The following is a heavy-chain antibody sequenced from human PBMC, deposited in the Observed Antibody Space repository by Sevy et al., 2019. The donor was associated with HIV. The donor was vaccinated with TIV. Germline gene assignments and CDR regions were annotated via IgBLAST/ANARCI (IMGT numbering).Heavy chain of an antibody. J-gene: IGHJ4*02. V-gene: IGHV3-7*02. Sequence: GGFLRLSCVASGFTFSDYWMSWVRQAPGKGLEWVANIKQDGSQKYYIDSVKGRFTIFRDNAKNSVYLQMNSLRDDDEAVYYCARKVGDQWGQVTLVTVSS. CDR1: GFTFSDYW. CDR3: ARKVGDQ. D-gene: IGHD3-16*01. CDR2: IKQDGSQK.